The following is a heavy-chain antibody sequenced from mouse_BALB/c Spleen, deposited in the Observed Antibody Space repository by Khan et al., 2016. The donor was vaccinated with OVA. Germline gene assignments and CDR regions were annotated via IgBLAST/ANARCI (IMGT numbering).Heavy chain of an antibody. CDR1: GFSLTRYG. D-gene: IGHD2-3*01. CDR3: AKWLDGYSSPYAMDY. V-gene: IGHV2-6*02. CDR2: IWSDGNT. J-gene: IGHJ4*01. Sequence: QVQLKESGPGLVAPSQSLSITCTVSGFSLTRYGVHWVRQPPGKGLEWLVVIWSDGNTNYNSVLKSRLSISKDNSKRQVFLQMNCLQTDDTTIYYGAKWLDGYSSPYAMDYWGQGTSVTVSS.